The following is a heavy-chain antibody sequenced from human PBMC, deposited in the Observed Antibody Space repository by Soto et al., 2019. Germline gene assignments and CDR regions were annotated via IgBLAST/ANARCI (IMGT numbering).Heavy chain of an antibody. V-gene: IGHV4-31*03. D-gene: IGHD6-6*01. CDR1: GASMSSGGYY. J-gene: IGHJ5*02. CDR3: ARDRHNNFFDP. Sequence: QVQLQESGPGLVKPSQTLSLTCTVSGASMSSGGYYWTWIRQSPGKGLEWIGYISYSGSTYYNPSLERRVAISLDTSRSQFSLTLHSVTAADTAIYYCARDRHNNFFDPWGQGTLVTVSS. CDR2: ISYSGST.